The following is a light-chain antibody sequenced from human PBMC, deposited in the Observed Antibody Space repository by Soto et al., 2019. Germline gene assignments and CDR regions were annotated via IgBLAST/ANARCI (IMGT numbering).Light chain of an antibody. CDR1: SSDVGSYNL. J-gene: IGLJ1*01. Sequence: QSALTQPASVSGSPGQSITISCTGTSSDVGSYNLVSWYQQHPGKAPKLMIYEVSKRPSGVSNRFSGSKSGNTASLTISGLQAEDEADYYCCSYAGSSTFFYVFGTG. CDR2: EVS. CDR3: CSYAGSSTFFYV. V-gene: IGLV2-23*02.